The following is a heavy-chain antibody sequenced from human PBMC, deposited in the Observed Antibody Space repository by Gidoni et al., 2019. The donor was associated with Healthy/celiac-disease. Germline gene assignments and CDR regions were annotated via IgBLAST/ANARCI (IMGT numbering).Heavy chain of an antibody. J-gene: IGHJ4*02. CDR2: ISSSSSYI. D-gene: IGHD4-17*01. V-gene: IGHV3-21*01. CDR1: GFTFSSYS. Sequence: EVQLVESGGGLVKPGGSLRLSCPAPGFTFSSYSMTWVRQAPGKGLEWVSSISSSSSYIYYADSVKGRFTISRDNAKNSLYLQMNSLGAEDTAVYYCAVYGDYVDYFDYWGQGTLVTVSS. CDR3: AVYGDYVDYFDY.